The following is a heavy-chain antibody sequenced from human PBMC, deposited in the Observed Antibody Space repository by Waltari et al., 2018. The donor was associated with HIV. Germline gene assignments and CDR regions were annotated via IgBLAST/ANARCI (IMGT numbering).Heavy chain of an antibody. J-gene: IGHJ6*02. CDR1: GGPISSGGYS. CDR3: ARYRLSVTTRGGYYYGLDV. CDR2: ISQSGTT. Sequence: QLQLQESGSGLVKPSQTLYLHCAVSGGPISSGGYSWPCLRQPPGKGLEWVGYISQSGTTYYNPSLQSRVTISLDRSKNQFSLKLRSVAAADTAVYYCARYRLSVTTRGGYYYGLDVWGQGTTVTVSS. V-gene: IGHV4-30-2*01. D-gene: IGHD4-17*01.